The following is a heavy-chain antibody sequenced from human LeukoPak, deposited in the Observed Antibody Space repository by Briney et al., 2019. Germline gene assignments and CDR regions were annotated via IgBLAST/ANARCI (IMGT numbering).Heavy chain of an antibody. Sequence: SQTLSLTCAISGDSVSSNTVTWNWIRQSPSRGLEWLGRTYFRSKWSNDYALSMKSRITINPDPSKNQFSLKLSSVTAADTAVYYCARGQRYCSSTSCYELDYWGQGTLVTVSS. D-gene: IGHD2-2*01. CDR3: ARGQRYCSSTSCYELDY. CDR1: GDSVSSNTVT. J-gene: IGHJ4*02. V-gene: IGHV6-1*01. CDR2: TYFRSKWSN.